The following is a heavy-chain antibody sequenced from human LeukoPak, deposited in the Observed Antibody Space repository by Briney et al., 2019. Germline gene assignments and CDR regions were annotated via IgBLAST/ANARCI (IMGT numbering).Heavy chain of an antibody. CDR1: GYTFTGYY. CDR2: INPNSGGT. V-gene: IGHV1-2*02. CDR3: VRWINYYDSSGYRYYFDY. Sequence: ASVKVSCKASGYTFTGYYIHWVRQAPGQGLEWMGWINPNSGGTNYAQKFQGRVTMTRDTSISTAYMELSRLRSDDTAVYYCVRWINYYDSSGYRYYFDYWGQGTLVTVSS. J-gene: IGHJ4*02. D-gene: IGHD3-22*01.